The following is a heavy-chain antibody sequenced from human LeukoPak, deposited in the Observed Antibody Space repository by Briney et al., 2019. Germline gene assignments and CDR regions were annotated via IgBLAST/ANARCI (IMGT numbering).Heavy chain of an antibody. CDR1: GFTFSSYA. CDR2: KWNDGSKE. CDR3: AREGYSPLSWFEP. V-gene: IGHV3-33*08. D-gene: IGHD2-15*01. Sequence: PGGSLTLSCPASGFTFSSYAMHWVRQAPGKGLDWVAVKWNDGSKEYYADSVKGRFTIYRDNSKNTLYMQRNSLRAEDTAVYYCAREGYSPLSWFEPGGQGTLGTVSS. J-gene: IGHJ5*02.